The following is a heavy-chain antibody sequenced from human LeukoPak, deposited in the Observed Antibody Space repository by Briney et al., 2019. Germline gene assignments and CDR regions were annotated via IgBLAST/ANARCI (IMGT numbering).Heavy chain of an antibody. Sequence: GSLRLSCAASGFTFSSYAMSWVRQAPGKGLEWVSAISGSGGSTYYADSVKGRFTISRDNSKNTLYLQMNSLRAEDTAVYYCAKGRSDYGDYDWYFDLWGRGTLVTVSS. V-gene: IGHV3-23*01. J-gene: IGHJ2*01. D-gene: IGHD4-17*01. CDR3: AKGRSDYGDYDWYFDL. CDR1: GFTFSSYA. CDR2: ISGSGGST.